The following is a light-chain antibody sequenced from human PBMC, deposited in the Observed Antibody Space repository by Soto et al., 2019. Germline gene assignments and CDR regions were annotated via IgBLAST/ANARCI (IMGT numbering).Light chain of an antibody. V-gene: IGLV6-57*02. Sequence: NFMLTQPHSVSESPGKTVTISCTGSSGSIASNYVQWYQQRPGSAPTTVIYEDNQRPSGVPDRFSGSIDISSNSASLTISGLKTEDEADYYCQSYDSNNVIFGGGTKXAV. J-gene: IGLJ2*01. CDR1: SGSIASNY. CDR2: EDN. CDR3: QSYDSNNVI.